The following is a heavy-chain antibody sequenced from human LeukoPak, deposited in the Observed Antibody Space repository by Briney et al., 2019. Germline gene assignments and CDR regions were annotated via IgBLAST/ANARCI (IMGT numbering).Heavy chain of an antibody. J-gene: IGHJ6*03. D-gene: IGHD1-26*01. CDR3: ARGMEPYYYMDV. V-gene: IGHV1-2*02. CDR1: GYTFTGHY. Sequence: GASVKVSCKASGYTFTGHYMHWVRQVPGQGLEWMGWINPNSGGTNYAQNFQGRVTMTRDTSISTAYMEVSRLRSDDTAVYYCARGMEPYYYMDVWGKGTTVTVSS. CDR2: INPNSGGT.